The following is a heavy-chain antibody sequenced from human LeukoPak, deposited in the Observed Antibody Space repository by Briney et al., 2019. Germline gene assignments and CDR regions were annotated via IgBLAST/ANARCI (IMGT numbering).Heavy chain of an antibody. V-gene: IGHV1-2*02. J-gene: IGHJ4*02. CDR2: INPNSGGT. CDR1: GYTFTSYD. Sequence: ASVKVSCKASGYTFTSYDINWVRQATGQGLEWMGWINPNSGGTNYAQKFQGRVTMTRDTSISTAYMELSRLRSDDTAVYYCARGGFLEWLYASSFDYWGQGTLVTVSS. D-gene: IGHD3-3*01. CDR3: ARGGFLEWLYASSFDY.